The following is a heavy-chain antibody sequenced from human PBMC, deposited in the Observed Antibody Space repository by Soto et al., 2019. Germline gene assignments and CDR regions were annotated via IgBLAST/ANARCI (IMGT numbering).Heavy chain of an antibody. CDR1: GGSISSGGYY. D-gene: IGHD3-3*01. CDR2: IYYSGST. CDR3: ARDRRRFLENYMDV. V-gene: IGHV4-31*03. Sequence: QVQLQESGPGLVKPSQTLSLTCTVSGGSISSGGYYWSWIRQHPGKGLEWIGYIYYSGSTYYNPSLKRRVTKSVDTYKNQFSRKLSSVTAADTAVYYCARDRRRFLENYMDVWGKGTTVTVSS. J-gene: IGHJ6*03.